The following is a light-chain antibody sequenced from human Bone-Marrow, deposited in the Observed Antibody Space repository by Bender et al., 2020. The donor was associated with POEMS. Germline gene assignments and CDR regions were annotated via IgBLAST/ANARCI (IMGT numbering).Light chain of an antibody. CDR3: CSFGDLGV. J-gene: IGLJ1*01. CDR1: SNDVGSYNL. Sequence: QSALTQPASVSGSPGQSITISCTGTSNDVGSYNLVSWYQQHPGKAPKLMIYEGTERPSGISARFSGSKSGNTASLTISGLQPEDEADYYCCSFGDLGVFGSGTTVTVL. CDR2: EGT. V-gene: IGLV2-23*01.